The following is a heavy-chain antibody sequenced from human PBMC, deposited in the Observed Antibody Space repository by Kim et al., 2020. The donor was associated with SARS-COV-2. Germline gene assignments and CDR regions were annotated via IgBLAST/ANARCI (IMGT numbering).Heavy chain of an antibody. CDR3: AKDGSSWYGYYLGYYMDV. V-gene: IGHV3-23*01. J-gene: IGHJ6*03. CDR1: GFTFSSYA. Sequence: GGSLRLSCAASGFTFSSYAMSWVRQAPGKGLEWVSAISGSGGSTYYADSVKGRFTISRDNSKNTLYLQMNSLRAEDTAVDYCAKDGSSWYGYYLGYYMDVWGKGTTVTVSS. CDR2: ISGSGGST. D-gene: IGHD6-13*01.